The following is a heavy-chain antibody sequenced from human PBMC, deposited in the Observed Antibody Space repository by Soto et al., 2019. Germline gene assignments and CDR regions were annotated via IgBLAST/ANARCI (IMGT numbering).Heavy chain of an antibody. Sequence: QVQLVESGGGLVKPGGTLRLSCAGSGFTFSDYYMSWLQQAPGKGLEWVSYINYNNTKYADSLKGRLTIYRDNAKNSLYLQINRLRAEDTAVYYCARGRKVRGLNVWGRGTTVTVSS. J-gene: IGHJ6*01. CDR3: ARGRKVRGLNV. CDR2: INYNNT. CDR1: GFTFSDYY. V-gene: IGHV3-11*06.